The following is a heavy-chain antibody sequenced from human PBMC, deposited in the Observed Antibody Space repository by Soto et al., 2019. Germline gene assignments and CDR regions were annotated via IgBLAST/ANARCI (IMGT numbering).Heavy chain of an antibody. J-gene: IGHJ4*02. CDR1: EFAFSNYW. V-gene: IGHV3-7*03. CDR3: ARGRSYRNYDDY. CDR2: IKEDGSET. Sequence: EVQLVESGGGLVQPGGSLRLSCGASEFAFSNYWMTWVRQAPGKGLEWVANIKEDGSETYYVDSVKGRFTISRDNAKNSLFLQMNSLGAEDTAVYYCARGRSYRNYDDYWGQGTLVTVSS.